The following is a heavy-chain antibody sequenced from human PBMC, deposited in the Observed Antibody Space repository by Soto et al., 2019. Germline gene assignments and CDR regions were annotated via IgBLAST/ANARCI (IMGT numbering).Heavy chain of an antibody. Sequence: SETLSLTCTVSGGSISSGDYYWSWIRQPPGKGLEWIGYIYYSGSTYYNPSLKSRVTISVDTSKNQFSLKLSSVTAADTAVYYCARVYFAGEWSATVFDYWGQGTLVTVSS. D-gene: IGHD3-9*01. CDR1: GGSISSGDYY. V-gene: IGHV4-30-4*01. J-gene: IGHJ4*02. CDR3: ARVYFAGEWSATVFDY. CDR2: IYYSGST.